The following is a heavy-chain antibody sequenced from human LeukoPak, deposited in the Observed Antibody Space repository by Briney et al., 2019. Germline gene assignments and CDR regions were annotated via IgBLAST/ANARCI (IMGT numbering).Heavy chain of an antibody. CDR1: GFAFSSYW. V-gene: IGHV3-74*01. CDR3: ARSQFDY. Sequence: PGGSLRLSCATSGFAFSSYWMLWARQAPGKGLVWVSRISGDGGITTYADSVKGRFTISRDNTKNILYLQMNSLRDEDTATYYCARSQFDYWGQGILVTVSS. J-gene: IGHJ4*02. CDR2: ISGDGGIT.